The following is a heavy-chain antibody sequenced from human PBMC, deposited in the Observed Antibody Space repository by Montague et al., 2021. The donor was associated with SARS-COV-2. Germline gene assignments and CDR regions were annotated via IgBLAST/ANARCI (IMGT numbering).Heavy chain of an antibody. Sequence: TLSLTCTVSGGSIRSDGFYWNWIRQPAGKGLEWIGRIDASETTNYKPSLKSRVIISLDRSKNQFSLKLSSVIAADTAVYYCARSAFRYFDRPGMDVWGQGTTVTVSS. D-gene: IGHD3-9*01. CDR1: GGSIRSDGFY. CDR2: IDASETT. CDR3: ARSAFRYFDRPGMDV. V-gene: IGHV4-61*02. J-gene: IGHJ6*02.